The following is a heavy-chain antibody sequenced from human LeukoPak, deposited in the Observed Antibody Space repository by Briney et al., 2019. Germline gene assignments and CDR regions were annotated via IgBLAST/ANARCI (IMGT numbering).Heavy chain of an antibody. D-gene: IGHD6-19*01. Sequence: GGSLRLSXAASGFTLDDYGMSWVGQAPGKGLEWVSGIGWGGSSTGYADSVKGRFTISIDNAKNSLYLQLNSLRAEDTAFYYCARDRASGWYRGDYDYWGQGTLVTVSS. CDR2: IGWGGSST. J-gene: IGHJ4*02. CDR1: GFTLDDYG. V-gene: IGHV3-20*04. CDR3: ARDRASGWYRGDYDY.